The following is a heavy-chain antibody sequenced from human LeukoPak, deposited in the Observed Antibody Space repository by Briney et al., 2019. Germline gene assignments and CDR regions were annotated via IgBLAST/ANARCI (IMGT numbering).Heavy chain of an antibody. D-gene: IGHD4-17*01. Sequence: KSSETLSLTCSVSGGSISSSGHYWGWIRQSPEKGLDWIGSIYSNGNTYYNPSVKSRVTISVDTSKNQFSLKLTSVTAAETAVYYCARSATVTTGYFDYWGQGALVTVCS. V-gene: IGHV4-39*07. J-gene: IGHJ4*02. CDR3: ARSATVTTGYFDY. CDR2: IYSNGNT. CDR1: GGSISSSGHY.